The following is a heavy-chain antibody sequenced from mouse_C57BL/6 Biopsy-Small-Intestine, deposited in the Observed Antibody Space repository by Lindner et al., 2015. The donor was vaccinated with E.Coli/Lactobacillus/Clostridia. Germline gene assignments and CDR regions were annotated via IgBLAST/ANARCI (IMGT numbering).Heavy chain of an antibody. CDR3: ARLEGHFGGFVY. CDR2: INPYNGGT. J-gene: IGHJ3*01. V-gene: IGHV1-37*01. CDR1: GYSFTAYF. Sequence: VQLQESGPELVKPGASVKMSCKASGYSFTAYFMNWVKQSHGKSLEWIGRINPYNGGTVYNQKFKGKATLTVDKSSSTAYMQLNSLTSEDSAVYYCARLEGHFGGFVYWGQGTLVTVSA.